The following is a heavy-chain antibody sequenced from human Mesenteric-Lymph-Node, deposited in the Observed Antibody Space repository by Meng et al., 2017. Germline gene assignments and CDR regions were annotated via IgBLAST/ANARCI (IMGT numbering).Heavy chain of an antibody. D-gene: IGHD3-22*01. Sequence: ASVKVSCKASGYTFTTYYMHWVRQAPGQGLEWMGWISVYNGKTKYAQNLQGRVNMTTDPSTNTAYMEMRSLRSDDTAIYYCSRTNYYDTSGYYESFDIWGQGTMVTVSS. V-gene: IGHV1-18*04. CDR3: SRTNYYDTSGYYESFDI. CDR2: ISVYNGKT. CDR1: GYTFTTYY. J-gene: IGHJ3*02.